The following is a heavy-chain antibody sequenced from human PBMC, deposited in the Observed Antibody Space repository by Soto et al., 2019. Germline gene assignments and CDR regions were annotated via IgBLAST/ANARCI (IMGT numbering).Heavy chain of an antibody. Sequence: QVQLVESGGGVVQPGRSLRLSCAASGFTFSYHALNWVRQAPGKGLEWVAVISYDGNNKYIAESVKGRFTISRDNSKNTVCLQMNCLRAEDTAMYFCARGTTTSAFSAMDVWGQGTTVTVSS. D-gene: IGHD1-1*01. V-gene: IGHV3-30-3*01. J-gene: IGHJ6*02. CDR2: ISYDGNNK. CDR3: ARGTTTSAFSAMDV. CDR1: GFTFSYHA.